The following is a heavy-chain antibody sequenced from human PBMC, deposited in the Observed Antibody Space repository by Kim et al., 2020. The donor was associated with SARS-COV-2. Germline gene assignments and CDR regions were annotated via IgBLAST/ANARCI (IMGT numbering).Heavy chain of an antibody. D-gene: IGHD3-10*01. CDR3: ARAGESGWFRVISGMDV. Sequence: SETLSLTCTVSGGSISSYYWSWIRQPPGKGLEWIGYIYYSGSTNYNPSLKSRVTISVDTSKNQFSLKLSSVTAADTAVDYCARAGESGWFRVISGMDVWGQGNTVTVSS. CDR2: IYYSGST. CDR1: GGSISSYY. V-gene: IGHV4-59*13. J-gene: IGHJ6*02.